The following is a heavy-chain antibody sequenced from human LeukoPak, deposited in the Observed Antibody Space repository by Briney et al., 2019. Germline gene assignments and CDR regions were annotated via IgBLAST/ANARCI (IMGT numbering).Heavy chain of an antibody. CDR1: GFTFSYYI. CDR3: VRGYSFGPYGMDV. CDR2: ITGNGDIT. Sequence: GGSLRLSCSASGFTFSYYIMHWVRQAPGKGLETVSAITGNGDITYYGDSVKGRFTISRDNSKNTLYLQTSSLRAEDTAVYFCVRGYSFGPYGMDVWGQGTTVTVSS. J-gene: IGHJ6*02. V-gene: IGHV3-64D*09. D-gene: IGHD2-15*01.